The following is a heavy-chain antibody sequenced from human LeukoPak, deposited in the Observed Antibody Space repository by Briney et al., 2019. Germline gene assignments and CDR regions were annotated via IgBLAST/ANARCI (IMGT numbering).Heavy chain of an antibody. Sequence: ASVKVSCKASGYTFTGYYMHWVRQAPGQGLEWMGWINPNSGGTNYAQKFQGRVTMTRDTSISTAYMELSRLRSDDTAVYYCARVESSSLFYFDYWGQGTLVTVSS. D-gene: IGHD6-6*01. CDR3: ARVESSSLFYFDY. J-gene: IGHJ4*02. CDR1: GYTFTGYY. V-gene: IGHV1-2*02. CDR2: INPNSGGT.